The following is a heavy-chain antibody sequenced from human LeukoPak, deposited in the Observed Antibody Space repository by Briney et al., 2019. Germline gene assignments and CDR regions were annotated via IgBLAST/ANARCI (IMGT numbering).Heavy chain of an antibody. CDR3: ARLSGTYGTTSRILDS. J-gene: IGHJ4*02. V-gene: IGHV3-23*01. Sequence: GGSLRLSCAASGFTFTTYAMSWVRRAPGKGLEWVSSISGSGGDTYYADSVKGRFAISRDNSKNTLSLQMNSLRAEDTAIYYCARLSGTYGTTSRILDSWGQGTLVTVSS. CDR2: ISGSGGDT. D-gene: IGHD1-1*01. CDR1: GFTFTTYA.